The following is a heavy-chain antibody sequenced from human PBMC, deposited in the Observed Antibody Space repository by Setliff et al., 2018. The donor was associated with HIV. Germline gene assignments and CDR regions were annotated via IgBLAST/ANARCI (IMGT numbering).Heavy chain of an antibody. V-gene: IGHV4-34*01. CDR3: ARQQKSSSWSPNDY. J-gene: IGHJ4*02. CDR2: LNHNKSS. Sequence: SETLSLTCAVYGESLSDYYWSWIRQPPGKGLEWIGELNHNKSSDYNPSLKSRVTMSVDTSKNQFSLKVKSVTAADTAVYYCARQQKSSSWSPNDYWGQGTLVTVSS. CDR1: GESLSDYY. D-gene: IGHD2-2*01.